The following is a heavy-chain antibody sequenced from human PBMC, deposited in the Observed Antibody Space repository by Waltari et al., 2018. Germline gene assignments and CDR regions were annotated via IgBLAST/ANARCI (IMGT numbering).Heavy chain of an antibody. CDR2: IKSKIDGETI. CDR3: TTDMVFTSGHFDH. CDR1: GFTFSSGW. V-gene: IGHV3-15*07. J-gene: IGHJ4*02. D-gene: IGHD3-22*01. Sequence: EVQLVESGGGLVKPGGSLRLSCTASGFTFSSGWMNWVRQAPGQGLELVGRIKSKIDGETIVYAAPVKGRFIISRDDSQNTAYVQMNSLKTEDTAVYYCTTDMVFTSGHFDHWGREPWSPSPQ.